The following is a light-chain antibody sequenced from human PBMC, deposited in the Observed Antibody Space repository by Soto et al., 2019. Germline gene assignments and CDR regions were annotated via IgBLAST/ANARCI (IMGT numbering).Light chain of an antibody. CDR1: QDISHY. CDR2: AAS. Sequence: DIQMAQSPSSLSASVGDTVTITCQASQDISHYLNWYQQKPGKAPKLLIFAASSLQSGVPSRFSGSRSGPDFTLTISSLQPEDFATYYCQQSYSSPPTFGQGTKVDIK. V-gene: IGKV1-39*01. J-gene: IGKJ1*01. CDR3: QQSYSSPPT.